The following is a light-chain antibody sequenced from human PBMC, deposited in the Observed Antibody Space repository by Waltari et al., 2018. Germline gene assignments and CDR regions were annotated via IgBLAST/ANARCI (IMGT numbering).Light chain of an antibody. CDR3: QQYHRYSA. J-gene: IGKJ1*01. CDR1: QTIGGW. Sequence: DIQMTQSPSTLAASVGDRVTITCRAIQTIGGWLAWYQQKPGKSPKLLFYNASILESGVPSRFTGSASGTEFTLSISSLQTDDFATYYCQQYHRYSAFGQGTKVEIK. V-gene: IGKV1-5*03. CDR2: NAS.